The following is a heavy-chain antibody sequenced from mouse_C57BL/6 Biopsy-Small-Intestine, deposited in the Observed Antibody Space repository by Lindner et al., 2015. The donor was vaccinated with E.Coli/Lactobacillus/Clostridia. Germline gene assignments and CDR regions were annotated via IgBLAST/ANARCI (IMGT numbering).Heavy chain of an antibody. J-gene: IGHJ4*01. CDR2: IVPILNTA. Sequence: SVKVSCKASGDTFSSDAISWVRQAPGQGLEWMGGIVPILNTANYAQKFQGRVTITADESTSTAYMELSSLRSEDTAVYYCASAWSAYYGDSWGQGTLVTVSS. D-gene: IGHD1-1*02. V-gene: IGHV1-69*02. CDR3: ASAWSAYYGDS. CDR1: GDTFSSDA.